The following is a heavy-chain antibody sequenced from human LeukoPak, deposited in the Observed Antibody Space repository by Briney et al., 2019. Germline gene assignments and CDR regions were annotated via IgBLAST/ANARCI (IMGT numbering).Heavy chain of an antibody. J-gene: IGHJ4*02. CDR2: IYTSGST. D-gene: IGHD1-26*01. Sequence: SETLSLTCAVYGGSFSGYYWSWIRQPAGKGLEWIGRIYTSGSTNYNPSLKSRVTISVDTSKNQFSLKLSSVTAADTAVYYCARGRYSGSYYLDYWGQGTLVTVSS. CDR1: GGSFSGYY. V-gene: IGHV4-59*10. CDR3: ARGRYSGSYYLDY.